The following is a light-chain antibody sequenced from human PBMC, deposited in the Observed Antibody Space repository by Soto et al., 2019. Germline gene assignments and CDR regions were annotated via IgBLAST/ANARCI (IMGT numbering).Light chain of an antibody. CDR1: QSISSN. CDR3: QQYHNWPPWT. J-gene: IGKJ1*01. Sequence: DIVMTQSPATLSVSPGERATLSCRASQSISSNLAWYQQKPGQAPRLLIYDTTTRATGIPARFSGSGSGTEFTLTISSLQSEDFAVYYCQQYHNWPPWTFGQGTKVEMK. V-gene: IGKV3-15*01. CDR2: DTT.